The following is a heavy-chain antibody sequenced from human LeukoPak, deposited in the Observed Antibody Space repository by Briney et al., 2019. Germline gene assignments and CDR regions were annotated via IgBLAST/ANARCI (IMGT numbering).Heavy chain of an antibody. D-gene: IGHD3-22*01. CDR1: GYTFTGYY. J-gene: IGHJ1*01. Sequence: ASVKVSCKASGYTFTGYYMHWVRQAPGQGLEWMGWINPNSGGTNYAQKFQGRVTMTRDTSISTAYMELSRLRSDDTAVYYCARGYYDSSGIEYFQHWGQGTLVTVSS. CDR2: INPNSGGT. V-gene: IGHV1-2*02. CDR3: ARGYYDSSGIEYFQH.